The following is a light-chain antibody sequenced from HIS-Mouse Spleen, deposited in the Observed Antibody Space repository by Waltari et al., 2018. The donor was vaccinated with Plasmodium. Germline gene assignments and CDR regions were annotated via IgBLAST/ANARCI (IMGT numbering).Light chain of an antibody. J-gene: IGLJ3*02. CDR2: EDS. Sequence: SYELTPPPSVSVSPGHTARTTCPGHAFPQKYAYWYQQKSGQAPVLVIYEDSKRPSGIPERFSGSSSGTMATWTISGAQVEDEADYYCYSTDSSGNHRVFGGGTKLTVL. CDR1: AFPQKY. V-gene: IGLV3-10*01. CDR3: YSTDSSGNHRV.